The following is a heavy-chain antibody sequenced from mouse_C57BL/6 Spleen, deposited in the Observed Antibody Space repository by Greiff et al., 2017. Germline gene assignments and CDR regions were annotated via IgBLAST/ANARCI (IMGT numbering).Heavy chain of an antibody. Sequence: EVQLQQSRPELVKPGASVKISCKASGYSFTGYYMHWVKQSHGNILDWIGYIYPYNGVSSYNQKFKGKATLTVDKSSSTAYMELRSLTSEDSAVYYCASITTVVPYYAMDYWGQGTSVTVSS. J-gene: IGHJ4*01. CDR2: IYPYNGVS. V-gene: IGHV1-31*01. D-gene: IGHD1-1*01. CDR1: GYSFTGYY. CDR3: ASITTVVPYYAMDY.